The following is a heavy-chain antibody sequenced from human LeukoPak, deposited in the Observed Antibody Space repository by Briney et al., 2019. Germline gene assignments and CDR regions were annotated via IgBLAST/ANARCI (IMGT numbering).Heavy chain of an antibody. Sequence: ASVKVSCKASGYTFTSYAMHWVRQAPGQRLEWMGWINAGNGNTKYSQKFQGRVTITADESTSTAYMELSSLRSEDTAVYYCARGPTVVTPRFDYWGQGTLVTVSS. D-gene: IGHD4-23*01. CDR3: ARGPTVVTPRFDY. J-gene: IGHJ4*02. CDR2: INAGNGNT. V-gene: IGHV1-3*01. CDR1: GYTFTSYA.